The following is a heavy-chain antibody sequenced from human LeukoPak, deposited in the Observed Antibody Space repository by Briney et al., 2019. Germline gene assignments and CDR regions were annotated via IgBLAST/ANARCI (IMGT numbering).Heavy chain of an antibody. CDR3: ARLSTPNLYYFDY. CDR1: GYTLTGYY. J-gene: IGHJ4*02. D-gene: IGHD3-16*02. CDR2: INPNSGVT. V-gene: IGHV1-2*02. Sequence: ASVKVSCKASGYTLTGYYMHWVRQAPGQGLEWMGWINPNSGVTYYAQKFQGRVSMTRDTSISTAYMEVSRLRSDDSALYYCARLSTPNLYYFDYWGQGTLVTVSS.